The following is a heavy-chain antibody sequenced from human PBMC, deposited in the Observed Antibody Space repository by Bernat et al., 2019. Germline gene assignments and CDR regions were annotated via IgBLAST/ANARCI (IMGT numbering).Heavy chain of an antibody. J-gene: IGHJ4*02. V-gene: IGHV3-23*01. Sequence: EVQLLESGRGLVQPGGSLRISCAVSGFTFSSSAMSWVRQPPGKGLEWVSGISGSGGSTFYADSVKGRFTISRDNAKNSLYLRMNSLRDEDTAVYYCARAERAYSYGFQVYWGQGTLVTVSS. CDR1: GFTFSSSA. D-gene: IGHD5-18*01. CDR2: ISGSGGST. CDR3: ARAERAYSYGFQVY.